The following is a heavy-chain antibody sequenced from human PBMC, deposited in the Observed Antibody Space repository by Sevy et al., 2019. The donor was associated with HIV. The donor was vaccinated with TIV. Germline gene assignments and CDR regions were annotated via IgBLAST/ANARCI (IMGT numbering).Heavy chain of an antibody. J-gene: IGHJ4*01. CDR3: ARVPLYYDPWYSDH. D-gene: IGHD3-16*01. V-gene: IGHV3-48*04. Sequence: GGTLRLSCGASGFSFDTYSMNWVRQAPGKGLEWISYISGTSRNTYYEDYVKGRFTISRDNAKNSLILQLNSLRAEETAVYYCARVPLYYDPWYSDHWGQRTLVTVSS. CDR2: ISGTSRNT. CDR1: GFSFDTYS.